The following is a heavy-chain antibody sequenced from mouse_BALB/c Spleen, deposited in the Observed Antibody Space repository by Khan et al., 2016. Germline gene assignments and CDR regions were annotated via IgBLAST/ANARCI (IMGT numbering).Heavy chain of an antibody. D-gene: IGHD1-1*01. Sequence: QVQLQQPGAELVMPGASVKMSCKASGYTFTDYWMHWVKQRPGQGLEWIGAIDTSDSYTSYNQKFKGKATLTVDESSSTAYMQLSSLTSEDSAVYCVARGYYGSSSAWFAYWGQGTLVTVS. CDR2: IDTSDSYT. J-gene: IGHJ3*01. V-gene: IGHV1-69*01. CDR3: ARGYYGSSSAWFAY. CDR1: GYTFTDYW.